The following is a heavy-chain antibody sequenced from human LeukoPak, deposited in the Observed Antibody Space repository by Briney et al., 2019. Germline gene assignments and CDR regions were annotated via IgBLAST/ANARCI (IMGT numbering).Heavy chain of an antibody. CDR3: AKEGYCTNGDCYAADY. V-gene: IGHV3-23*01. CDR1: GFTFSSYA. Sequence: GGSLRLSCAASGFTFSSYAMGWVRQAPGKGLEWVSAISGSGGTAYYADSVKGRFTISRDNSQNTLYLQMNSLRAGDTAVYYCAKEGYCTNGDCYAADYWGQGTLVTVSS. D-gene: IGHD2-8*01. J-gene: IGHJ4*02. CDR2: ISGSGGTA.